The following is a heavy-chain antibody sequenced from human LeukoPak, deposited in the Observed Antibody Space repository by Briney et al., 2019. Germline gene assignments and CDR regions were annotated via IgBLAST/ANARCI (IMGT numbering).Heavy chain of an antibody. CDR1: GGTFSSYA. CDR3: ARPGYSSAWYSYFDY. CDR2: INPNSGGT. D-gene: IGHD6-25*01. V-gene: IGHV1-2*02. Sequence: ASVKVSCKASGGTFSSYAISWVRQAPGQGLEWMGWINPNSGGTNYAQKFQGRVTMTKATSISTAYMELSRLRSEATAVYYCARPGYSSAWYSYFDYWGQGILVTVSS. J-gene: IGHJ4*02.